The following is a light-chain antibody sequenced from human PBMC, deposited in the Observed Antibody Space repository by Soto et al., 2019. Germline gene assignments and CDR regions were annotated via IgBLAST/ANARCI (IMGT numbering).Light chain of an antibody. V-gene: IGKV3-20*01. CDR1: QSISSSY. J-gene: IGKJ2*01. CDR3: QQYAMSPYT. CDR2: GAS. Sequence: EIVLNQSPGTLSLSPGERATLSCRASQSISSSYLAWYQQKPGQAPRLLIYGASRRATGIPDRFSGSGSGTDFTLTISRLEPEDFAVFYCQQYAMSPYTFGQGTKLEIK.